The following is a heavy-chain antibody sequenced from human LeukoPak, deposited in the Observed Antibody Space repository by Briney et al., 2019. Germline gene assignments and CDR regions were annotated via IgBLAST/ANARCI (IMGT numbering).Heavy chain of an antibody. CDR2: INPSGGST. V-gene: IGHV1-46*01. D-gene: IGHD5-12*01. J-gene: IGHJ4*02. CDR3: AREGYDVTSAAVGGEM. Sequence: GASVKDSCKASRYTFTSYYMHSVRQAPGQGLEWMGIINPSGGSTSYAQKFQGRVTMSRDTSTSTVYMELSSLRSEDTAVYYCAREGYDVTSAAVGGEMWGQGSLVTVSS. CDR1: RYTFTSYY.